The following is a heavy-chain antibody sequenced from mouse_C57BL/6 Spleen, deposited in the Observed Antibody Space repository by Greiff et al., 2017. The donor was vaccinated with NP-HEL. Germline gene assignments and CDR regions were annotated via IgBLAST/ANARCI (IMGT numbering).Heavy chain of an antibody. CDR2: INYDGSST. CDR3: ARWFHAMDY. J-gene: IGHJ4*01. CDR1: GFTFSDYY. D-gene: IGHD2-2*01. Sequence: GQLVESEGGLVQPGSSMKLSCTASGFTFSDYYMAWVRQVPEKGLEWVANINYDGSSTYYLDSLKSRFIISRDNAKNILYLQMSSLKSEDTATYYCARWFHAMDYWGQGTSVTVSS. V-gene: IGHV5-16*01.